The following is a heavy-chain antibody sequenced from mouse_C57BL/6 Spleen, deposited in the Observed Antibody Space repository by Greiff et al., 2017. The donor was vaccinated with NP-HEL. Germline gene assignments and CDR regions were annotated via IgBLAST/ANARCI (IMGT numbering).Heavy chain of an antibody. CDR2: IYWDDDK. CDR3: ARSEGYDYDGGYYAMDY. J-gene: IGHJ4*01. D-gene: IGHD2-4*01. CDR1: GFSLRTSGMG. Sequence: QVTLKESGPGILHSSQTLSLTCSFSGFSLRTSGMGVSWIRQPSGMGLEWLAHIYWDDDKRSNPSLKRPLPLFKATSSNQVYLKITSVDTADTATYYCARSEGYDYDGGYYAMDYWGQGTSVTVSS. V-gene: IGHV8-12*01.